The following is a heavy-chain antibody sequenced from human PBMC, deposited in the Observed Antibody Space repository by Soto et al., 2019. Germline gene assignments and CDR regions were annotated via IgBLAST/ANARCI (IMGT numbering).Heavy chain of an antibody. Sequence: SETLSLTCTVSGDSISSGSYNWGWIRQPPGKGLEWIGSIYYSGSTYYNPSLKSRVTMSVDTPKNQFSLNLSSVTAADTAVYYCARQGQWLGLCYFDYWGQGTLVTVSS. CDR3: ARQGQWLGLCYFDY. D-gene: IGHD5-12*01. V-gene: IGHV4-39*01. CDR1: GDSISSGSYN. J-gene: IGHJ4*02. CDR2: IYYSGST.